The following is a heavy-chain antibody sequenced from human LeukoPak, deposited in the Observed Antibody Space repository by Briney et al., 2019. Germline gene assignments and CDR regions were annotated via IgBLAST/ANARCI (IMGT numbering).Heavy chain of an antibody. J-gene: IGHJ6*03. CDR2: IIPFFGTA. CDR1: GYTFTSYG. V-gene: IGHV1-69*13. CDR3: ARLDYFGSGLYYYMDV. Sequence: GASVKVSCKASGYTFTSYGISWVRQAPGQGLEWMGGIIPFFGTANYAQKFQGRVTITADESTNTAYMELSSLRSEDTAVYYCARLDYFGSGLYYYMDVWGKGTTVTISS. D-gene: IGHD3-10*01.